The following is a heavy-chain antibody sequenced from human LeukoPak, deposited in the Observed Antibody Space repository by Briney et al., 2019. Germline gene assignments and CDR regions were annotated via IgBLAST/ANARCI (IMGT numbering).Heavy chain of an antibody. J-gene: IGHJ4*02. Sequence: SETLSLTCTVSGGFISSSSYYWGWIRQPPGKGLVWIGSIFYTGSTYNNPSLKSRVSISIDTSKNQFALKLSSVTAADTAVYYCASYKMFYYDSSGYYYGFDYWGQGTLVTVSS. CDR3: ASYKMFYYDSSGYYYGFDY. V-gene: IGHV4-39*01. D-gene: IGHD3-22*01. CDR2: IFYTGST. CDR1: GGFISSSSYY.